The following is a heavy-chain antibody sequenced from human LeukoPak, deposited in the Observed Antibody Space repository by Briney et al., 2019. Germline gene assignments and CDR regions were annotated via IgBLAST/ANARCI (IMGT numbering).Heavy chain of an antibody. D-gene: IGHD2-21*02. J-gene: IGHJ4*02. V-gene: IGHV3-74*01. CDR2: ISGDGSTT. CDR1: GFTFSSYW. CDR3: ARGTYCGSFDL. Sequence: GGSLRLSCAASGFTFSSYWMHWVRQAPGKGLVWVSRISGDGSTTSYADSVKGRFTISRDNAKNTLHLQMNSLRVEDTSVYYCARGTYCGSFDLWGQGTLVTVSS.